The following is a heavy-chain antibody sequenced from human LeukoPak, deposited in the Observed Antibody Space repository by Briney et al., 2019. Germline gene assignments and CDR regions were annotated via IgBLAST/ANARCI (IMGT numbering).Heavy chain of an antibody. V-gene: IGHV4-30-2*01. CDR2: IYHSGST. Sequence: SETLSLTCTVSGGSISSGGYYWSWIRQPPGKGLEWIGYIYHSGSTYYNPSLKSRVTISVDRSKNQFSLKLSSVTAADTAVYYCAREGVYGSGSYYLNFDYWGQGTLVTVSS. CDR1: GGSISSGGYY. J-gene: IGHJ4*02. D-gene: IGHD3-10*01. CDR3: AREGVYGSGSYYLNFDY.